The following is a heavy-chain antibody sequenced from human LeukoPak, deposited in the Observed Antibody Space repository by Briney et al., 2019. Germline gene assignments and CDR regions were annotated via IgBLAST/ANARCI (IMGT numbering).Heavy chain of an antibody. CDR3: ARIFGEFGVDI. J-gene: IGHJ3*02. V-gene: IGHV4-59*01. CDR2: IYYSGST. Sequence: SETLSLTCTVSGGSISSYYWSWIRQPPGKGLEWIGYIYYSGSTNYNPSLKSRVTISVDTSKNQFSLKLSSVTAADTAVYYCARIFGEFGVDIWGQGTMVTVSS. D-gene: IGHD3-10*01. CDR1: GGSISSYY.